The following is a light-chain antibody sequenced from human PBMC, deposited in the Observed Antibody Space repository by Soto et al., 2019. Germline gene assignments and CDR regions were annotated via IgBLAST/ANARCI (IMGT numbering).Light chain of an antibody. CDR1: SGDVGGYNY. J-gene: IGLJ1*01. CDR3: SSYVGSNNFPYV. Sequence: QSVLTQPPSASGSPGQSVTISCTGTSGDVGGYNYVSWYQHHPGKAPKLIIYEVDERPSGVPDRFSGSKSGNTASLTVSGLQAEDEADYYCSSYVGSNNFPYVFXTGTKVTVL. CDR2: EVD. V-gene: IGLV2-8*01.